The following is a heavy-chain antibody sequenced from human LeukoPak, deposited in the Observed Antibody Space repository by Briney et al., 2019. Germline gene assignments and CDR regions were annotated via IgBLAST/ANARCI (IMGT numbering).Heavy chain of an antibody. D-gene: IGHD1-26*01. CDR1: GGSISSGNYY. J-gene: IGHJ4*02. V-gene: IGHV4-61*02. CDR3: ARQSEYSGSYYHDY. CDR2: IYSSGST. Sequence: SQTLSLTCTVSGGSISSGNYYWSWIRQPAGKGLEWIGRIYSSGSTNYNPPFKSRVTISVDTSKNQFSLKLSSVTAADTAVYYCARQSEYSGSYYHDYWGQGTLVTVSS.